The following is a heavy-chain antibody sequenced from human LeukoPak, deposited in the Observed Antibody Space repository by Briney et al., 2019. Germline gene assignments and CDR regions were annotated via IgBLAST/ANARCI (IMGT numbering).Heavy chain of an antibody. CDR3: AREKTAYYYDSSGFSEGAFDI. V-gene: IGHV4-31*03. CDR1: GGSIGSGGEY. Sequence: SETRSLTCTVSGGSIGSGGEYWSWIRQHPGKGLEWIGYVYYSGSTYYNPSLKSRVTISVDTSENQFSLKLSSVTAADTAVYYCAREKTAYYYDSSGFSEGAFDIWGQGTMVTVSS. CDR2: VYYSGST. D-gene: IGHD3-22*01. J-gene: IGHJ3*02.